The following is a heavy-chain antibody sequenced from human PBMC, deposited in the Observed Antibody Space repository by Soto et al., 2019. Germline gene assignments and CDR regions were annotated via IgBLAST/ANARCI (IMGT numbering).Heavy chain of an antibody. CDR2: MNPNSGNT. V-gene: IGHV1-8*01. D-gene: IGHD2-2*01. CDR1: GYTFTSYD. CDR3: ARDLRYCISTSCAYYYYYGMDV. Sequence: ASVKVSCKASGYTFTSYDINWVRQATGQGLEWMGWMNPNSGNTGYAQKLQGRVTMTTNTSTSTAYMELRSLRSDDTAVYYCARDLRYCISTSCAYYYYYGMDVWGQGTTVTVSS. J-gene: IGHJ6*02.